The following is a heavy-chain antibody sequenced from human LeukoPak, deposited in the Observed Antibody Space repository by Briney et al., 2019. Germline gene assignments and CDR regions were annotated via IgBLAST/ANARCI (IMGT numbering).Heavy chain of an antibody. CDR2: INSDGSST. V-gene: IGHV3-74*01. D-gene: IGHD1-26*01. Sequence: PGGSLRLSCAASGFPFSSYWMHWVRQAPGKGLVWVSRINSDGSSTSYADSVKGRFTISRDNAKNTLYLQMNSLRAEDTAVYYCARESSVGAHKAFDYWGQGTLVTVSS. CDR1: GFPFSSYW. CDR3: ARESSVGAHKAFDY. J-gene: IGHJ4*02.